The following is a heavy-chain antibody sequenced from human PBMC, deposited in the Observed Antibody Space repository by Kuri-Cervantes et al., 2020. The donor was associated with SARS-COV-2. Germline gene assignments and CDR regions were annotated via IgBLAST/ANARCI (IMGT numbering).Heavy chain of an antibody. J-gene: IGHJ3*02. CDR3: AREKLGIGAFDI. CDR2: IKQDGSEK. CDR1: GFTFSSYW. D-gene: IGHD7-27*01. V-gene: IGHV3-7*01. Sequence: GESLKISCAASGFTFSSYWMSWVRQAPGKGLEWVANIKQDGSEKYYVDSVKGRFTISRDNAKNSLYLQMNSLRAEDTAVYYCAREKLGIGAFDIWGQGTMVTVSS.